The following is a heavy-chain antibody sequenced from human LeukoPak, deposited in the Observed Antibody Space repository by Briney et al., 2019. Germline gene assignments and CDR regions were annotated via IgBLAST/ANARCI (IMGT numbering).Heavy chain of an antibody. V-gene: IGHV4-59*08. CDR2: IYYSGST. CDR1: GDSINDYY. D-gene: IGHD3-22*01. Sequence: SETLSLTCTVSGDSINDYYWSWIRQPPGNRLEWIGWIYYSGSTMYSPSLESRVTISLDTSRPQFSLALNSVTDADTAVYYCARHAGFGSGYYHDAFDIWGQGSMVIVSS. CDR3: ARHAGFGSGYYHDAFDI. J-gene: IGHJ3*02.